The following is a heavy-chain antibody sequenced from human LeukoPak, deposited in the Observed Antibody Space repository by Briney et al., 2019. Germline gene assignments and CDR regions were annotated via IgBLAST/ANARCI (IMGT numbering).Heavy chain of an antibody. CDR1: DDSISSSTYY. Sequence: SETLSLTCIISDDSISSSTYYWGWIRQPPGKGLEWIGTLYYSGKTYYNPSLKSRVTISIDTSKNQFSLKLTSVTAADTAVYYCARHVHCSGGSCNSKYHYYYYMDVWGKGTTVTISS. CDR2: LYYSGKT. J-gene: IGHJ6*03. D-gene: IGHD2-15*01. V-gene: IGHV4-39*01. CDR3: ARHVHCSGGSCNSKYHYYYYMDV.